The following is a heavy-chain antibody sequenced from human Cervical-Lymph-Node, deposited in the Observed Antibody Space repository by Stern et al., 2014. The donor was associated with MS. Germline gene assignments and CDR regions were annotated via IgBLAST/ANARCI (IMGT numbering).Heavy chain of an antibody. Sequence: QVQLVQSGAEVKKPASSVKVSCKASGGTSSNLVISWLRQAPGQGLEWVGGIIPAFDTANYAQKFQGRVTITADRSTSTVYLELIGLRSEDTAVYYCAREQGHWFDPWGQGTLVTVSS. V-gene: IGHV1-69*06. CDR2: IIPAFDTA. CDR3: AREQGHWFDP. CDR1: GGTSSNLV. J-gene: IGHJ5*02.